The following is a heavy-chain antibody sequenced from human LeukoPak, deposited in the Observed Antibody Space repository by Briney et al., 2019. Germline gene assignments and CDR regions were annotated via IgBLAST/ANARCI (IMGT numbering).Heavy chain of an antibody. V-gene: IGHV1-18*01. Sequence: GASVKVSCKASGYTFANCGFTWVRQAPGQGLEWMGWINAYNGHTNYAQNLQGRVTMTTDPSTRTAYMELRSLRSGDTAVYYCARDEHGVGTSGPDYWGQGTLVTVSS. CDR2: INAYNGHT. CDR1: GYTFANCG. CDR3: ARDEHGVGTSGPDY. J-gene: IGHJ4*02. D-gene: IGHD2-8*01.